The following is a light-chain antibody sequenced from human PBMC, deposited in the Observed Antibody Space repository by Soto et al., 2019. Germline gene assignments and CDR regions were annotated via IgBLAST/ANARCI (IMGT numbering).Light chain of an antibody. J-gene: IGKJ1*01. CDR2: GIS. CDR3: HQYGILPRT. V-gene: IGKV3-11*01. Sequence: EMVLTQSPATLSLSPGERVTLSCRASQSVSNSLVWYQQKAGQAPRLLLYGISYRATGVPARFSGSGSGTDFSLTISRLEPEDFAVYYCHQYGILPRTFGQGTKVDIK. CDR1: QSVSNS.